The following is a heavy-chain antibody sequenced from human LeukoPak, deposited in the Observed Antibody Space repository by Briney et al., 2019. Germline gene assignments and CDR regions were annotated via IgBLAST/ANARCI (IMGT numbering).Heavy chain of an antibody. D-gene: IGHD1-26*01. CDR2: ISDIGGGT. J-gene: IGHJ3*02. V-gene: IGHV3-23*01. Sequence: GGSLRLSCAASGFTFNSYGMSWVRQAPGKGLEWVSAISDIGGGTYYADSVKGRFTISRDNSKNTLYLQMNSLRAEDTALYYCARSGSYVLGAFDIWGQGTMVTVSS. CDR3: ARSGSYVLGAFDI. CDR1: GFTFNSYG.